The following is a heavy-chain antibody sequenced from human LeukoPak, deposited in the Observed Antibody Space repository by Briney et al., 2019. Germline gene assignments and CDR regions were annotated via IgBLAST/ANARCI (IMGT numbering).Heavy chain of an antibody. Sequence: ASVKVSCKASGYTFTGYYMHWVRQAPGQGLEWMGRIDPNSGGTNYAQKFQGRVTMTRDTSVSTAYMELSRLRSDDTAVYYCARESIDSGSYYSQGYWGQGTLVTVSS. CDR3: ARESIDSGSYYSQGY. CDR1: GYTFTGYY. D-gene: IGHD1-26*01. J-gene: IGHJ4*02. V-gene: IGHV1-2*06. CDR2: IDPNSGGT.